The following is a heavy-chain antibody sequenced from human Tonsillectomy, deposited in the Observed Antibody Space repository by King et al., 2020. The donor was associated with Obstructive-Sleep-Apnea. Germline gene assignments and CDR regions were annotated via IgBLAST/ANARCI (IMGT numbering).Heavy chain of an antibody. CDR1: GFTFSKAW. Sequence: VQLVESGGGLVKPGGSLRLSCAASGFTFSKAWMTWVRQAPGKGLEWVGRIKSKTDGGTADYAAPVKGRLTISRDDSKNTLSLQMNSLKTEDTAVYYCTRHSSGWYAGAFDIWGQGTMVTVSS. V-gene: IGHV3-15*01. J-gene: IGHJ3*02. CDR3: TRHSSGWYAGAFDI. CDR2: IKSKTDGGTA. D-gene: IGHD6-19*01.